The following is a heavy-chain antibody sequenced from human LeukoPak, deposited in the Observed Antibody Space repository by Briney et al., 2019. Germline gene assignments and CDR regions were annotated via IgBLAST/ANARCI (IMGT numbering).Heavy chain of an antibody. CDR2: MNPNSGNT. CDR1: GYTFTSYD. Sequence: ASVKVSCKASGYTFTSYDINWVRQATGQGLEWMGWMNPNSGNTGYAQKFQGRVTITRNTSTSTAYMELSSLRSEDTAVYYCARALNRGSARLRYYYMDVWGEGTTVTVSS. D-gene: IGHD6-6*01. CDR3: ARALNRGSARLRYYYMDV. J-gene: IGHJ6*03. V-gene: IGHV1-8*03.